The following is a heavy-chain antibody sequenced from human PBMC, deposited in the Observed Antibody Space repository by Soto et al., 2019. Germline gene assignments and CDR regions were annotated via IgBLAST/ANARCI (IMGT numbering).Heavy chain of an antibody. CDR2: ISSSGSTI. D-gene: IGHD4-17*01. CDR3: ARDRRGHDYGDRGYDY. J-gene: IGHJ4*02. CDR1: GFTFSSYE. V-gene: IGHV3-48*03. Sequence: PGGSLRLSCAASGFTFSSYEMNWVRQAPGKGLEWVSYISSSGSTIYYADSVKGRFTISRDNAKNSLYLQMNSLRAEDTAVYYCARDRRGHDYGDRGYDYWGQGTLVTVSS.